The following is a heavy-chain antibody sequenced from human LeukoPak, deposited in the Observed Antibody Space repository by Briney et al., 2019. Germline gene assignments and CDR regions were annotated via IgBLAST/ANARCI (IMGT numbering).Heavy chain of an antibody. CDR2: VYYNGNT. CDR3: ARTAMDPSAGFDP. CDR1: GDSISRSSYY. Sequence: SETLSLTCTVSGDSISRSSYYWGWIRQPPGKGLEWIGSVYYNGNTYYNPSLKSRVTISVDTSKNQFSLKLSSVTAADTAVYYCARTAMDPSAGFDPWGQGTLVTVSS. D-gene: IGHD5-18*01. J-gene: IGHJ5*02. V-gene: IGHV4-39*01.